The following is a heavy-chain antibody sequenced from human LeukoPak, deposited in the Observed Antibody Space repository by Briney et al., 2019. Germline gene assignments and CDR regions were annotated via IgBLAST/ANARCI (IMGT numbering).Heavy chain of an antibody. CDR2: INPNSGGT. D-gene: IGHD3-10*01. V-gene: IGHV1-2*02. CDR1: GYTFIGYY. J-gene: IGHJ4*02. Sequence: ASVKVSCKASGYTFIGYYIHWVRQAPGQGLEWMGWINPNSGGTNYAQKFQGRVTLTRDTSSSTAYMELSRLRSDDTAVYWCVRHSGFDSWGQGTLVTVSS. CDR3: VRHSGFDS.